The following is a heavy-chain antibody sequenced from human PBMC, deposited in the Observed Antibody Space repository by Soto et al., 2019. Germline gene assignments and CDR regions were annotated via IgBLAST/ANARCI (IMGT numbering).Heavy chain of an antibody. CDR1: GGSISSGGYY. Sequence: SETLSLTCTVSGGSISSGGYYWSWIRQHPGKGLEWIGYIYYSGSTYYNPSLKSRVTISVDTSKNQFSLKLSSVTAADTAVYYCARDGRGGPTSYYYGMDVWGQGTTVTVS. CDR3: ARDGRGGPTSYYYGMDV. V-gene: IGHV4-31*03. J-gene: IGHJ6*02. D-gene: IGHD3-10*01. CDR2: IYYSGST.